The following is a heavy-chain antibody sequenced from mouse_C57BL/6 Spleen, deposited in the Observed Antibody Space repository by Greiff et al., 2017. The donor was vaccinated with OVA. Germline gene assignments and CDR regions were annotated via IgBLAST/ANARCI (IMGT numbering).Heavy chain of an antibody. Sequence: VQLQQPGAELVRPGSSVKLSCKASGYTFTSYWMHWVKQRPIQGLEWIGNIDPSDSETHYNQKFKDKATLTVDKSSSTAYMQLSSLTSEDAAVEYCARRGGSQYYFDDWGQGTTLTVSS. CDR1: GYTFTSYW. D-gene: IGHD1-1*02. V-gene: IGHV1-52*01. CDR3: ARRGGSQYYFDD. CDR2: IDPSDSET. J-gene: IGHJ2*01.